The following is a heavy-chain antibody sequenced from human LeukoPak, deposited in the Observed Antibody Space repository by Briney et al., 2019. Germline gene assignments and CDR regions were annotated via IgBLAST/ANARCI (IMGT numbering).Heavy chain of an antibody. Sequence: GGSLRLSCAASGFTFSSYWMSWVRQAPGKGLEWVANIKQDGSEKYYVDSVKGRFTISRDNAKNSLYLQMNSLRAEDTAVYYCARDFAVSECSGGSCYSGWFDPWGQGTLVTVSS. CDR2: IKQDGSEK. V-gene: IGHV3-7*01. CDR3: ARDFAVSECSGGSCYSGWFDP. D-gene: IGHD2-15*01. J-gene: IGHJ5*02. CDR1: GFTFSSYW.